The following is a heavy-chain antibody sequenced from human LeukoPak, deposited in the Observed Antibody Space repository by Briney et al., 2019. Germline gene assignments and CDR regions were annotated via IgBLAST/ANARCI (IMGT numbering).Heavy chain of an antibody. J-gene: IGHJ4*02. V-gene: IGHV4-59*01. D-gene: IGHD2-2*01. CDR3: ARDHSPLGYCSSTSCSGELDY. CDR2: IYYSGST. Sequence: SETLSLTCTVSGGSISSYYWSWIRQPPGKGLEWIGYIYYSGSTNYNPSLKSRVTISVDTSKNQFSLKLSSVTAADTAVYYCARDHSPLGYCSSTSCSGELDYWGQGTLVTVSS. CDR1: GGSISSYY.